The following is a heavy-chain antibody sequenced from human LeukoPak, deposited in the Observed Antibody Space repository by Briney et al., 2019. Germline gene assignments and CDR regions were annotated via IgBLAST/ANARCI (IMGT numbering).Heavy chain of an antibody. CDR2: INHSGST. V-gene: IGHV4-34*01. CDR1: GGSFSGYY. J-gene: IGHJ4*02. CDR3: ASTYGSGSPSDY. D-gene: IGHD3-10*01. Sequence: PSETLSLTCAVYGGSFSGYYWSWIRQPPGKGLEWIGEINHSGSTNYNPSLKSRVTISVDTSKNQFSLKLSSVTAADTAVYYCASTYGSGSPSDYWGQGTLVTVSS.